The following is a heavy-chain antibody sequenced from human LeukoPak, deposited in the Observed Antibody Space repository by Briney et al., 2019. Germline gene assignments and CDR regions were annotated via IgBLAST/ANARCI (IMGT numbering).Heavy chain of an antibody. Sequence: GGSLRLSCAASGFTFSSYWMHWVRQAPGKGLVWVSRINSDGSSTSYAGSVKGRFTISRDNAKNTLYLQMNSLRAEDTAVYYCARVMRGSSWSRNFDYWGQGTLVTVSS. CDR3: ARVMRGSSWSRNFDY. CDR1: GFTFSSYW. J-gene: IGHJ4*02. CDR2: INSDGSST. V-gene: IGHV3-74*01. D-gene: IGHD6-13*01.